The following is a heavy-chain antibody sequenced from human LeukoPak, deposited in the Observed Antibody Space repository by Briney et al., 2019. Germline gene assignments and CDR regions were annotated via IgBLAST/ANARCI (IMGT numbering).Heavy chain of an antibody. Sequence: GGSLRLSCAASGFTFRSYGMSWVRQAPGRGLEWVSAISGSGDGTNYADSVKGRFIISRDNSKNTLYLQMNSLRAEDTAVYSCAKGGAPGWNYFDYWGQGTLVTVSS. CDR3: AKGGAPGWNYFDY. J-gene: IGHJ4*02. D-gene: IGHD6-19*01. CDR1: GFTFRSYG. V-gene: IGHV3-23*01. CDR2: ISGSGDGT.